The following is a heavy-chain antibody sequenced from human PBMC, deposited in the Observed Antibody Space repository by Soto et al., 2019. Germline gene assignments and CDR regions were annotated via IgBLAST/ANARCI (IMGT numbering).Heavy chain of an antibody. V-gene: IGHV3-72*01. D-gene: IGHD1-26*01. Sequence: ESGGGLVQPGGSLRLSCAASGFTFSDHYMDWVRQAPGKGLEWVGRSRNKANSYSTEYAASVKGRFTISRDESKNSLYLQMNSLKTEDTAVYYCARFSGSYTGGLDYWGQGTLVTVSS. CDR2: SRNKANSYST. CDR3: ARFSGSYTGGLDY. CDR1: GFTFSDHY. J-gene: IGHJ4*02.